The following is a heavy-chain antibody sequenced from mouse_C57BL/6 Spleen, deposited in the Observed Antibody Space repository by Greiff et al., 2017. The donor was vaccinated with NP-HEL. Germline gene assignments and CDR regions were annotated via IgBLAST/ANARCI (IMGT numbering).Heavy chain of an antibody. D-gene: IGHD1-1*01. CDR2: IYIGNGYT. J-gene: IGHJ2*01. CDR1: GYTFTSYG. CDR3: ARSGNFITTVVATDY. V-gene: IGHV1-58*01. Sequence: EVKLVESGAELVRPGSSVKMSCKTSGYTFTSYGINWVKQRPGQGLEWIGYIYIGNGYTEYNEKFKGKATLTSDTSSSTAYMQLISLTSEDSAIYFCARSGNFITTVVATDYWGQGTTLTVSS.